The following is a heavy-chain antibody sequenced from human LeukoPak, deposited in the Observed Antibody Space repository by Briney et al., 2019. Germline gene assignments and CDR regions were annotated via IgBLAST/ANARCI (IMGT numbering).Heavy chain of an antibody. CDR3: ARVKYGSGSYYNYRNNWFDP. Sequence: GGSLRLSCAASGFTFSSYAMSWVRQAPGKGLEWVAGIWYDGSNKYYPDSVKGRFTISRDNSKNTLSLQMNSLRAEDTAVYYCARVKYGSGSYYNYRNNWFDPWGQGTLVTVSS. V-gene: IGHV3-33*08. D-gene: IGHD3-10*01. CDR1: GFTFSSYA. J-gene: IGHJ5*02. CDR2: IWYDGSNK.